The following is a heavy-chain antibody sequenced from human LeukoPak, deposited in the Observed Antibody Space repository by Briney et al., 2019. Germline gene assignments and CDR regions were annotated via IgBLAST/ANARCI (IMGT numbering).Heavy chain of an antibody. Sequence: ASVKVSCKASGYTFTGYYMHWVRQAPGQGLEWMGWINPNSGGTNYAQKFQGRVTMTRDTSISTAYMELSRLRSDDTAVYYCARVDSTLYYDSSGPRCFDYWGQGTLVTVSS. CDR2: INPNSGGT. CDR3: ARVDSTLYYDSSGPRCFDY. J-gene: IGHJ4*02. D-gene: IGHD3-22*01. CDR1: GYTFTGYY. V-gene: IGHV1-2*02.